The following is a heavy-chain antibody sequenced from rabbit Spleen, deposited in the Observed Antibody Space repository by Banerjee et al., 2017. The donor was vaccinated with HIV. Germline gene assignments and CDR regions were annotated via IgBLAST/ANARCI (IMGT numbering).Heavy chain of an antibody. CDR3: ARVRSLGSSLERLDL. V-gene: IGHV1S69*01. D-gene: IGHD7-1*01. CDR2: IYADGGK. Sequence: QSLEESGGRLVTPGGSLTVSCKVSGIDLSSSAISWVRQAPGKGLEWIGIIYADGGKYYANWAKGRFTISKTSTTVELKITSPTTEDTATYFCARVRSLGSSLERLDLWGPGTLVTVS. CDR1: GIDLSSSA. J-gene: IGHJ3*01.